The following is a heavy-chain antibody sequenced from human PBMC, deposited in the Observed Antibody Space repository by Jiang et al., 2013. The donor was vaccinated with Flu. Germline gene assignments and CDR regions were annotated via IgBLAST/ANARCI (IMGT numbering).Heavy chain of an antibody. D-gene: IGHD1-14*01. CDR3: ARGAPYRHPYFDY. V-gene: IGHV1-69*04. J-gene: IGHJ4*02. CDR2: IIPILGIA. Sequence: CKASGGTFSSYAISWVRQAPGQGLEWMGRIIPILGIANYAQKFQDRVTITADKSTSTAYMELSSLRSEDTAVYYCARGAPYRHPYFDYWGQGTLVTVSS. CDR1: GGTFSSYA.